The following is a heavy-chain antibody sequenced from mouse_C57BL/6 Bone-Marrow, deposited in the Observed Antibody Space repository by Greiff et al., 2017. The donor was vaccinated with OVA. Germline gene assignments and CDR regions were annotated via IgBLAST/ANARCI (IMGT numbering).Heavy chain of an antibody. V-gene: IGHV14-2*01. CDR3: ARYYDGYFAWFAY. CDR1: GFNIKDYY. Sequence: EVQVVESGAELVKPGASVKLSCTASGFNIKDYYMHWVKQRTEQGLEWIGRIDPEDGETKYDPKFQGKATITADTSSNTAYLQLSSLTSEDTAVYYCARYYDGYFAWFAYWGQGTLVTVSA. CDR2: IDPEDGET. D-gene: IGHD2-3*01. J-gene: IGHJ3*01.